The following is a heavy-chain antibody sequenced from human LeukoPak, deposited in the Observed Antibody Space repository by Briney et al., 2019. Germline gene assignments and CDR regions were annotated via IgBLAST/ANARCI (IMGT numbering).Heavy chain of an antibody. J-gene: IGHJ6*03. CDR3: ARVIAVSGYYYYFYRDL. V-gene: IGHV3-13*01. D-gene: IGHD6-19*01. Sequence: GGSLSLSCAASGFTFSSYDMHWVRQATGKGLEWVFTIGTAGDTYYADSVKGRFTISSDNSKNTLYLQRNSLHAEDTAVYYCARVIAVSGYYYYFYRDLGGRGTRV. CDR2: IGTAGDT. CDR1: GFTFSSYD.